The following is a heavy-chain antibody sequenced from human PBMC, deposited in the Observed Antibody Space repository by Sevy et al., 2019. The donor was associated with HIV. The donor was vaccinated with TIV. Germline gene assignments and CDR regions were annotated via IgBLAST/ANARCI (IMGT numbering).Heavy chain of an antibody. V-gene: IGHV4-59*01. J-gene: IGHJ5*02. CDR1: GGSISAYH. D-gene: IGHD5-12*01. Sequence: SETLSLTCTVSGGSISAYHWSWIRQPPGKGLEWIGYIHYTGSTKYNPSLGSRVTISVDTSKNQFSLKLSSVTAADTAVYYCAGAPPVRSGDDSLNWFAPWGQGTLVTVSS. CDR2: IHYTGST. CDR3: AGAPPVRSGDDSLNWFAP.